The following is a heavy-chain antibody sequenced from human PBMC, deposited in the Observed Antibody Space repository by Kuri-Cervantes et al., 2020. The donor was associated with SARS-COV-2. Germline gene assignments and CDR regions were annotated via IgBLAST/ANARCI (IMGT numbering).Heavy chain of an antibody. CDR1: GGSISSYY. CDR3: ARLFDYFDY. CDR2: IYTSGST. V-gene: IGHV4-4*07. Sequence: SETLSLTCTVSGGSISSYYWSWIRQPAGKGLEWIGRIYTSGSTNYNPSLRGRVAMSVDTSKNQFSLRLSSVTAADTAVYFCARLFDYFDYWGQGSLVTVSS. D-gene: IGHD3-16*01. J-gene: IGHJ4*02.